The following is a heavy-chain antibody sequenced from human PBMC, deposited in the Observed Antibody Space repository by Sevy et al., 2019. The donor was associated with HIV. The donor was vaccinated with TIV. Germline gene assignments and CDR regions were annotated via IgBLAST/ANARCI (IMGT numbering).Heavy chain of an antibody. D-gene: IGHD4-17*01. CDR3: ARTMTTADYFDY. Sequence: SETLSLTCTVSGGSISSNYWSWIRQPPGEGLEWIGLIYYSGSTNYNPSLKSRVTVSIDTSKKQFSLKLSSVTAADTAVYYCARTMTTADYFDYWGQGTLVTVSS. CDR1: GGSISSNY. J-gene: IGHJ4*02. CDR2: IYYSGST. V-gene: IGHV4-59*01.